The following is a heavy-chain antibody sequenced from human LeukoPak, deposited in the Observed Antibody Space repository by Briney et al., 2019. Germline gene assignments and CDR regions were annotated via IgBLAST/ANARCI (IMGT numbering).Heavy chain of an antibody. CDR2: INPNSGGT. CDR1: GYTFTGYD. CDR3: VRVVVVSGSLPIGMFGY. Sequence: ASVKVSCKASGYTFTGYDMHWVRQAPGQGLEWMGWINPNSGGTNYAQKFQGRVTMTRDTSISTAYMELSRLRSDDTAVYYCVRVVVVSGSLPIGMFGYWGQGTLVTVSS. J-gene: IGHJ4*02. D-gene: IGHD1-26*01. V-gene: IGHV1-2*02.